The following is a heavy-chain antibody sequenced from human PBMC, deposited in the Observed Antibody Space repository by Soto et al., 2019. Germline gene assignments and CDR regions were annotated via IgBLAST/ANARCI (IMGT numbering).Heavy chain of an antibody. Sequence: QLHLVQSGAVVKKPGASVTVSCSASGYPVTAYYMHWVRQAPGRGLEWMGGINPATGAAKYTQTFQGRVTMTRETSTSTAFMELSGLTSEDTAVFYGARGGGVGVAGSAAFDMWGQGTLVTVSS. CDR1: GYPVTAYY. J-gene: IGHJ3*02. CDR3: ARGGGVGVAGSAAFDM. CDR2: INPATGAA. D-gene: IGHD3-3*01. V-gene: IGHV1-2*02.